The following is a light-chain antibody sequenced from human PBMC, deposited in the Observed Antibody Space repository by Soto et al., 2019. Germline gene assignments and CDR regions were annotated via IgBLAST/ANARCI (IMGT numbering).Light chain of an antibody. Sequence: QSALTQPPSASGSPGQSVTISCTGTRSDVGGYNYVSWYQQHPGKAPKLMIYEVSKRPSGVPDRFSGSKSGNTASLTVSGLQAEDEADYYCCSYAGSNNLGVFGGGTKLTVL. CDR1: RSDVGGYNY. CDR2: EVS. V-gene: IGLV2-8*01. J-gene: IGLJ2*01. CDR3: CSYAGSNNLGV.